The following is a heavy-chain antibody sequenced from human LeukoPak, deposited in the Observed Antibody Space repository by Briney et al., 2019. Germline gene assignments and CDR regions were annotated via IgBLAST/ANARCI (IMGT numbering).Heavy chain of an antibody. V-gene: IGHV3-23*01. J-gene: IGHJ4*02. CDR1: GFTFTNYG. Sequence: GGSLRLSCAASGFTFTNYGMTWVRQAPGKGLEWVSSISGSAGSTYYADSVKGRFTISRDNSKNTLALQMNSLRVEDTAIYYCTRSGYRHPYHFDSWGQGTLVTVSS. D-gene: IGHD3-22*01. CDR2: ISGSAGST. CDR3: TRSGYRHPYHFDS.